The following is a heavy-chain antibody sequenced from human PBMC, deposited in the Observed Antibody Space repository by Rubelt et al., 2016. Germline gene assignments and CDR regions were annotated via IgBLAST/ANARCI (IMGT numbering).Heavy chain of an antibody. Sequence: QVQLVQSGAEVKKPGASVKVSCKVSGYTLTELSMHWVRQAPGKGLEWMGGFDPEDGETIYAQKFQGESTRTKDKVTDTAYMGRGSLGPEDTAVYYGETGIVVDPAQVRSRDYWGKGTLVTVS. CDR3: ETGIVVDPAQVRSRDY. J-gene: IGHJ4*02. CDR2: FDPEDGET. D-gene: IGHD2-15*01. CDR1: GYTLTELS. V-gene: IGHV1-24*01.